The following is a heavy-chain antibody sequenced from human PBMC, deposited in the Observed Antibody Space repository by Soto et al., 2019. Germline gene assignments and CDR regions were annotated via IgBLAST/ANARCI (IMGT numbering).Heavy chain of an antibody. CDR2: IYPGDSDT. D-gene: IGHD2-2*02. CDR3: ARAVVPAAIGGNWFDP. V-gene: IGHV5-51*01. CDR1: GYSFTSYW. J-gene: IGHJ5*02. Sequence: GESLKISCKGSGYSFTSYWIGWVRQMPGKGLEWMGIIYPGDSDTRYSPSFQGQVTISVDRSKNQFSLKLSSVTAADTAVYYCARAVVPAAIGGNWFDPWGQGTLVTVSS.